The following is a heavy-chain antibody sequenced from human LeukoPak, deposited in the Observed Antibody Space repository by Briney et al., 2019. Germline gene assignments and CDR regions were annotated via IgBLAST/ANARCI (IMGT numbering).Heavy chain of an antibody. CDR3: QTLAS. CDR2: IYYSGST. CDR1: GGSIGSSSYY. J-gene: IGHJ4*02. Sequence: SETLSLTCTVSGGSIGSSSYYWGWIRQPPGKGLEWIGSIYYSGSTYYNPSLKSRVTISVDTSKNQFSLKLSSVTAADTAVYYCQTLASWGQGTLVTVSS. V-gene: IGHV4-39*01.